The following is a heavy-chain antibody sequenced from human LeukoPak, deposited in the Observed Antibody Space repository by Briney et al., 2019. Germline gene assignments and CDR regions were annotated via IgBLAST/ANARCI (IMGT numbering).Heavy chain of an antibody. CDR3: ARDTGSPTLHYFDY. CDR2: IYYSGST. V-gene: IGHV4-31*03. J-gene: IGHJ4*02. Sequence: KTSETLSLTCTVSGGSISIGGYYWSWIRQHPGKGLEWIGYIYYSGSTYYNPSLKSRVTISVDTSKNQFSLKLSSVTAADTAVYYCARDTGSPTLHYFDYWGQGTLVTVSS. D-gene: IGHD3-10*01. CDR1: GGSISIGGYY.